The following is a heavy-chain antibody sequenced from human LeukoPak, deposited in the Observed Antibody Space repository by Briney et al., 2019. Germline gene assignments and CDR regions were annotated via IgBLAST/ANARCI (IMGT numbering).Heavy chain of an antibody. CDR2: IKQDGSEK. V-gene: IGHV3-7*01. CDR1: GFTFSSYW. D-gene: IGHD5-12*01. J-gene: IGHJ6*03. CDR3: ARDRGERGYSGYDSFMDV. Sequence: GGSLRLSCAASGFTFSSYWMSWVRQAPGKGLEWVANIKQDGSEKYYVDSVKGRFTNSRDNAKNSLYLQMNSLRAEDTAVYYCARDRGERGYSGYDSFMDVWGKGTTVTVSS.